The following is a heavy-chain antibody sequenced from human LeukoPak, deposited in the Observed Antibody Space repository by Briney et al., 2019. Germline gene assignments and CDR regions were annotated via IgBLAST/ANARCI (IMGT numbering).Heavy chain of an antibody. CDR2: IYSGGTT. V-gene: IGHV3-66*01. J-gene: IGHJ4*02. Sequence: PEGSLRLSCAASGFTVSSNYMSWVRQALGKGLEWVSVIYSGGTTYYADSVKGRFTISRDNSKNTLHLQMNSLRAEDTAVYYCARDQYSYAHAAHWGQGTLVTVSS. CDR3: ARDQYSYAHAAH. D-gene: IGHD5-18*01. CDR1: GFTVSSNY.